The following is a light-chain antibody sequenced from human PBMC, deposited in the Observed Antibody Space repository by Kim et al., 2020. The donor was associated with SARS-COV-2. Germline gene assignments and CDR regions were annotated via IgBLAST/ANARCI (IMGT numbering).Light chain of an antibody. CDR2: GKN. Sequence: ALAQTVRITCQGDSLRSYYASCYQQKPGQAPVLVIYGKNNRPSGIPDRFSGSSSGNTASLTITGAQAEDEADYYCNSRDSSGNHYVFGTGTKVTVL. CDR3: NSRDSSGNHYV. V-gene: IGLV3-19*01. J-gene: IGLJ1*01. CDR1: SLRSYY.